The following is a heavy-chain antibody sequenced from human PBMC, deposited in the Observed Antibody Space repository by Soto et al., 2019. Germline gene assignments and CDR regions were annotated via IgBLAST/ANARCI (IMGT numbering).Heavy chain of an antibody. CDR1: GFTFDDYA. CDR3: AKDTGSGSHLEPEYYYYYSIDV. J-gene: IGHJ6*04. Sequence: GGSLRLSCAASGFTFDDYAMHWVRQAPGKGLEWVSGISWNGGSINYVDSVKGRFTISRDNAKNSLYLQMNSLRGEDTALYYCAKDTGSGSHLEPEYYYYYSIDVWGRGTTVTVSS. D-gene: IGHD3-10*01. CDR2: ISWNGGSI. V-gene: IGHV3-9*01.